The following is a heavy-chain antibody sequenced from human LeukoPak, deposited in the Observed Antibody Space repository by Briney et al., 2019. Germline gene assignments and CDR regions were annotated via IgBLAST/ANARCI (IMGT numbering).Heavy chain of an antibody. Sequence: GGSLRLSCAASGSTFSSYAMHWVRQAPGKGLEWVAVISYDGSNKYYADSVKGRFTISRDNSKNTLYLQMNSLRAEDTAVYYCARDMVVGDDYYYYYGMDVWGQGTTVTVSS. D-gene: IGHD3-10*01. J-gene: IGHJ6*02. V-gene: IGHV3-30-3*01. CDR1: GSTFSSYA. CDR3: ARDMVVGDDYYYYYGMDV. CDR2: ISYDGSNK.